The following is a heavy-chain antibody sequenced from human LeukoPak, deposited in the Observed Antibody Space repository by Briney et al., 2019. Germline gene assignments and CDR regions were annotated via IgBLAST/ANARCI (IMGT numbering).Heavy chain of an antibody. CDR1: GGSISIYY. V-gene: IGHV4-59*08. CDR2: IYYSAST. J-gene: IGHJ3*02. D-gene: IGHD6-13*01. Sequence: SETLSLTCTVSGGSISIYYWSWIRHPPAEGRGWVGYIYYSASTNYNPSPKTRVTISVDPSKNQFSLKLSSVTAADTAVYYCARTLGGGIAAAVTGRAFDIWGQGTMVTVSS. CDR3: ARTLGGGIAAAVTGRAFDI.